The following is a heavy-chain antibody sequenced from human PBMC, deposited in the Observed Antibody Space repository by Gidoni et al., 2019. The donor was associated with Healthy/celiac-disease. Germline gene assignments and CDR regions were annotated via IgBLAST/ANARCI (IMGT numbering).Heavy chain of an antibody. CDR1: GGTFRSYA. J-gene: IGHJ4*02. CDR2: IIPILGTA. Sequence: QVQLVQSGAEVKKPGSSVKVSCKASGGTFRSYAISWVRQAPGQGLEWMGGIIPILGTANYAQKCQGRVTITADESTSTAYMELSSLRSEDTAVYYCASHPGDVDTAMVTMDWGQGTLVTVSS. V-gene: IGHV1-69*01. CDR3: ASHPGDVDTAMVTMD. D-gene: IGHD5-18*01.